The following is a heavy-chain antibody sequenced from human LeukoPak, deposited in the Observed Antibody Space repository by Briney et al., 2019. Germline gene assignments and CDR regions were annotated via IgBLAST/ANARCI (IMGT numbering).Heavy chain of an antibody. CDR1: GFTFNIYS. V-gene: IGHV3-23*01. J-gene: IGHJ2*01. Sequence: GGSLRLSCAASGFTFNIYSMNWVRQAPGKGLEWVSVISGSGGTTYYADSVKGRFTISRDNSKNTLYLQMNSLRAEDTAVYYCAKWKNDLGYFDLWGRGTLVTVSS. D-gene: IGHD1-1*01. CDR2: ISGSGGTT. CDR3: AKWKNDLGYFDL.